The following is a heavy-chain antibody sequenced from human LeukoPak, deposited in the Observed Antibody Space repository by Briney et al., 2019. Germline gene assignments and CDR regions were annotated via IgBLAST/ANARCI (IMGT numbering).Heavy chain of an antibody. CDR1: GFTFTDHP. D-gene: IGHD3-10*01. CDR3: AARKVRGVWFYLDY. V-gene: IGHV3-69-1*01. CDR2: IGGDGIA. J-gene: IGHJ4*02. Sequence: GGSLRLSCVASGFTFTDHPMNWVRQAPGKGLEWISYIGGDGIAFYADSVKGRFTASKDDARKSMYLQMNSLRVEDTAVYFCAARKVRGVWFYLDYWGQGTLVTVSS.